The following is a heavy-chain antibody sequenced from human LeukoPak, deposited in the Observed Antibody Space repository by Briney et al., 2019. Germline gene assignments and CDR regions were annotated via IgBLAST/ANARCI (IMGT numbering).Heavy chain of an antibody. V-gene: IGHV4-34*01. Sequence: PSETLSLTCAVYGGSFSGYYWSWLRQPPGKGLEWIGEINHSGSTNYNPSLKSRVTISVDTSKNQFSLKLSSVTAADTAVYYCVRDRGWYHFDLWGQGTLVTVSS. D-gene: IGHD3-10*01. CDR2: INHSGST. CDR3: VRDRGWYHFDL. J-gene: IGHJ4*02. CDR1: GGSFSGYY.